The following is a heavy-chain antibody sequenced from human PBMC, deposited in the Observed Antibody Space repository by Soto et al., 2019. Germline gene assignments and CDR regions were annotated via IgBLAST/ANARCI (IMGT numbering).Heavy chain of an antibody. J-gene: IGHJ4*02. CDR3: ASWTGVGDTAWGFVD. Sequence: QVQLVQSGGGVVQPGTSLRLSCAASGFTFSNHGMHWVRQAPGKGLEWVAVISFDGSNKFYADSVKGRFTISRDNYKNSLNLQMNSLRAEDTAVYYCASWTGVGDTAWGFVDLGQGTPVTVS. CDR2: ISFDGSNK. D-gene: IGHD1-26*01. V-gene: IGHV3-33*01. CDR1: GFTFSNHG.